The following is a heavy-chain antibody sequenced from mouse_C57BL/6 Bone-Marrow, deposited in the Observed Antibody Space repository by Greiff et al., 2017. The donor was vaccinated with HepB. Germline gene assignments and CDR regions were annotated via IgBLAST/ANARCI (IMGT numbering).Heavy chain of an antibody. CDR1: GYTFTDYY. Sequence: VQLKQSGPELVKPGDSVKISCKASGYTFTDYYMNWVKQSHGKSLEWIGDINPNNGGTSYNQKFKGKATLTVDKSSSTAYMELRSLTSEDSAVYYCARGDGSSPYWYFDVWGTGTTVTVSS. J-gene: IGHJ1*03. D-gene: IGHD1-1*01. V-gene: IGHV1-26*01. CDR3: ARGDGSSPYWYFDV. CDR2: INPNNGGT.